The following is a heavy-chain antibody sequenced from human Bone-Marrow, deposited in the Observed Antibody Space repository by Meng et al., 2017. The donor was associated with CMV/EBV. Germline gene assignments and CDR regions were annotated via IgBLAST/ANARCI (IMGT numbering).Heavy chain of an antibody. CDR1: GYTFTSYG. CDR2: ISAYNGNT. Sequence: ASVKVSCKASGYTFTSYGISWVRQAPGQGLEWMGWISAYNGNTNYAQKFQGRVTITADKSTSTAYMELSSLRSEDTAVYYCARIGYGGKRGSYWGQGTLVTVSS. J-gene: IGHJ4*02. V-gene: IGHV1-18*01. D-gene: IGHD1-26*01. CDR3: ARIGYGGKRGSY.